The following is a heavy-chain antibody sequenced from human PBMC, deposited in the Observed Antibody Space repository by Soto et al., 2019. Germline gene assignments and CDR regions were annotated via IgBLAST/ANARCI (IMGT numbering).Heavy chain of an antibody. Sequence: EVQLVESGGVGEQPGGSLRLSCQPSGFTFDDYTMHWVRQAPGKGLEWVSLISWDGGSTYYADAVKGRFTTSRDNSKNSLYLQMNSLRTEDTALYYSAKVGTLKAVARLWLWFDPWGQGTLVTVSS. J-gene: IGHJ5*02. CDR1: GFTFDDYT. CDR3: AKVGTLKAVARLWLWFDP. V-gene: IGHV3-43*01. CDR2: ISWDGGST. D-gene: IGHD6-19*01.